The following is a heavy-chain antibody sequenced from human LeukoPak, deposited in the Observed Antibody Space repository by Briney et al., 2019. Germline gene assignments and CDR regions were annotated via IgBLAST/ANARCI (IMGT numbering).Heavy chain of an antibody. CDR2: ISGSGGST. D-gene: IGHD6-13*01. CDR1: GFTFSSYA. J-gene: IGHJ4*02. Sequence: GGSLRLSCAASGFTFSSYAMSWVRQAPGKGLEWVSAISGSGGSTYYADSVKGRFTISRDNSKNTLYLQMNSLRAKDTAVYYCAKDHSSSWYDPYYYFDYWGQGTLVTVSS. V-gene: IGHV3-23*01. CDR3: AKDHSSSWYDPYYYFDY.